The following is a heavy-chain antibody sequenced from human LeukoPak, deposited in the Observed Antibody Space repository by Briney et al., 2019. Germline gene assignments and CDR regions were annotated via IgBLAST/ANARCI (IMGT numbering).Heavy chain of an antibody. CDR2: INPNSGGT. D-gene: IGHD5-18*01. Sequence: ASVKVSCKASGYTFTSYYMHWVRQAPGQGLEWMGWINPNSGGTNYAQKFQGRVTMTRDTSISTAYMELSRLRSDDTAVYYCARVINGYSYGYHWFDPWGQGTLVTVSS. CDR1: GYTFTSYY. J-gene: IGHJ5*02. CDR3: ARVINGYSYGYHWFDP. V-gene: IGHV1-2*02.